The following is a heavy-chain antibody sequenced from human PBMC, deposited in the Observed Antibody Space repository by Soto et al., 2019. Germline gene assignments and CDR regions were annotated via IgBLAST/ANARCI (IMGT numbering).Heavy chain of an antibody. CDR2: INPSGGST. D-gene: IGHD3-3*01. CDR3: ARGGGRFLAWLST. J-gene: IGHJ5*02. CDR1: GYTFTSYY. V-gene: IGHV1-46*01. Sequence: QVQLVQSGAEVKKPGASVKVSCKASGYTFTSYYMHWVRQAPGQGLEWMGIINPSGGSTSYAQKFQGGVTMTRDTSTSTGYMEVSSLRSEETAVYYCARGGGRFLAWLSTWGQGTLVTVSS.